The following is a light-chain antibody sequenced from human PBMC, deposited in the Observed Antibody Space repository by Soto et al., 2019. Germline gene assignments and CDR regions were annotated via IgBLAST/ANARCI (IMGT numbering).Light chain of an antibody. J-gene: IGKJ5*01. Sequence: DIQMTQSPSTLSASVGDRVTITCRASQSISGWLAWYQQRPGKAPNLLIFDVSSLESGVPSRFSGSGYGTELTLTISSLQPDDFATYNCNLYDSYRITFGQATRREIK. CDR2: DVS. CDR3: NLYDSYRIT. V-gene: IGKV1-5*01. CDR1: QSISGW.